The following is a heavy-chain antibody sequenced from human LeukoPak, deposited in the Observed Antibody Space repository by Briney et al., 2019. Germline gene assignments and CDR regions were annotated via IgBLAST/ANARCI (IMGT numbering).Heavy chain of an antibody. CDR3: ARADGSGWSFGVDY. Sequence: SETLSFTCTVSGGSISSGSYYWSWIRQPAGKGLEWIGRIYTSGSTNYNPSLKSRVTISVDTSKNQFSLKLSSVTAADTAVYYCARADGSGWSFGVDYWGQGTPVTVSS. D-gene: IGHD6-19*01. J-gene: IGHJ4*02. CDR1: GGSISSGSYY. V-gene: IGHV4-61*02. CDR2: IYTSGST.